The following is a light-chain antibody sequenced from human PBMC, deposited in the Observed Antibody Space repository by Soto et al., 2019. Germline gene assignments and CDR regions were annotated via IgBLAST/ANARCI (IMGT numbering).Light chain of an antibody. CDR3: SAFAGSEGYV. V-gene: IGLV2-8*01. Sequence: QYALAQPPSASGSPGQSVAISCTGTTNYVGGYNFVSWYQQHPGKAPKLIIYEATKRPSGVPDRFSGAWSGNTASLIVSGLQAEDEADYYCSAFAGSEGYVFGSGTELTAL. CDR2: EAT. CDR1: TNYVGGYNF. J-gene: IGLJ1*01.